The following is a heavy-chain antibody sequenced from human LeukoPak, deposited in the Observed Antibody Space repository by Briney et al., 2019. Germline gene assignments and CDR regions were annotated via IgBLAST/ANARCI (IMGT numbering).Heavy chain of an antibody. CDR2: IYHSGST. V-gene: IGHV4-30-2*01. D-gene: IGHD2-2*01. J-gene: IGHJ4*02. CDR1: GGSISSGGYY. Sequence: NPSQTLSLTCTVSGGSISSGGYYWSWIRQPPGKGLEWIGYIYHSGSTYYNPSLKSRVTISVDRSKNQFSLRLSSVTAADTAVYYCARGVGFWGYCSSTSCYYFDYWGQGTLVTVSS. CDR3: ARGVGFWGYCSSTSCYYFDY.